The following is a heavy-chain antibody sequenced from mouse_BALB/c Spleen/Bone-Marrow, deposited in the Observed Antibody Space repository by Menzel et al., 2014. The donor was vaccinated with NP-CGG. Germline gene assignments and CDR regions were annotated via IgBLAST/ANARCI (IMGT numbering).Heavy chain of an antibody. CDR1: GYSFTGYN. CDR3: ARGGYDVGTFAY. V-gene: IGHV1S135*01. D-gene: IGHD2-14*01. CDR2: IDPYNGDT. J-gene: IGHJ3*01. Sequence: VQLQQSGPELEKPGASVEISCKASGYSFTGYNMNWVKQTNGKSLEWIGNIDPYNGDTRYSQRFKGKATLTVDKSSSTSYMQLKSLTSEDSAVYYCARGGYDVGTFAYWGQGTLVTVSA.